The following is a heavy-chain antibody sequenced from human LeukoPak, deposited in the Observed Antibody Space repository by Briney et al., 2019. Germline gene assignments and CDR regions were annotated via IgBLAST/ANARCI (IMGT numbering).Heavy chain of an antibody. D-gene: IGHD6-13*01. V-gene: IGHV3-30*02. CDR2: IRYDGSNK. J-gene: IGHJ6*03. Sequence: GGSLRLSCAASGFTFSSYGMHWVRQAPGKGLEWVAFIRYDGSNKYYADSVKGRFTISRDNSKNTLYLQMNSLRAEDTAVYYCAKDWIAAAGRPRYYYYYMDVWGKGTTVTISS. CDR1: GFTFSSYG. CDR3: AKDWIAAAGRPRYYYYYMDV.